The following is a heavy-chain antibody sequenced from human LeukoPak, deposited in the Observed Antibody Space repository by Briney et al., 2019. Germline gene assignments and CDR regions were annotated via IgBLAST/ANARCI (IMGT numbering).Heavy chain of an antibody. CDR2: ISYDGSNE. J-gene: IGHJ4*02. CDR1: GFTFSSYA. V-gene: IGHV3-30-3*01. D-gene: IGHD4-17*01. Sequence: GGSLRLSCAASGFTFSSYAMHWVRQAPGKGLEWVAVISYDGSNEYYADSVKGRFTISRDNSKNTLYLQMNSLRAEDTAVYYCARDSGEDYGDYVVGIFDYWGQGTLVTVSS. CDR3: ARDSGEDYGDYVVGIFDY.